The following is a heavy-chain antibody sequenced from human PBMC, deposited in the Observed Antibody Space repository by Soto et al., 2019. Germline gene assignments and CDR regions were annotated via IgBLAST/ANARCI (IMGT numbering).Heavy chain of an antibody. CDR1: GGSMSSSSYY. V-gene: IGHV4-39*01. J-gene: IGHJ4*02. Sequence: PSETLSLTCAVSGGSMSSSSYYWGWIRQPPGEGLEWIGSIYYSGRTYYNPSLKSRLTIPVHTSKSKSSLQLSYVTAAATAVYSCARHSGGYLYYFDYWGQGTLVTVSS. D-gene: IGHD3-22*01. CDR3: ARHSGGYLYYFDY. CDR2: IYYSGRT.